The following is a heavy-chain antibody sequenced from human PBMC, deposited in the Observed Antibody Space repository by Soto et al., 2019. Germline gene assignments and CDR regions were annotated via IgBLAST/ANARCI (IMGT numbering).Heavy chain of an antibody. CDR2: IYPGDSDT. V-gene: IGHV5-51*01. CDR3: ARRVVVVAAGYYYYMDV. CDR1: GYSFTSYW. Sequence: PGESLKISGKGSGYSFTSYWIGWVRQMHGKGLEWMGIIYPGDSDTRYSPSFQGQVTISADKSISTAYLQWSSLKASDTAMYYCARRVVVVAAGYYYYMDVWGKGTTVTVSS. D-gene: IGHD2-15*01. J-gene: IGHJ6*03.